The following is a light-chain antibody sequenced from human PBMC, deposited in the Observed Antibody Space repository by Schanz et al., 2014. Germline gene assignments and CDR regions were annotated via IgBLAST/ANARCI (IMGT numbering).Light chain of an antibody. CDR1: QSVSSY. Sequence: EIVLTQSPATLSLSPGERATLSCRASQSVSSYLAWYQQKPGQAPRLLIYAASSRAAGVPDRFSGSGSGTDFTLTISRLEPEDFAVYYCQQYDSSPWTFGQGTKVEIK. J-gene: IGKJ1*01. CDR3: QQYDSSPWT. CDR2: AAS. V-gene: IGKV3-20*01.